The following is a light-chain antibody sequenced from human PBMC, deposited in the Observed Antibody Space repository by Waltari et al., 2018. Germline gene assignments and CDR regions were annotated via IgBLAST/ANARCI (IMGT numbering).Light chain of an antibody. Sequence: QSVLTQPPSMSGAPGQKVTIPCTGGSSNFGAGYDVHWYQQFPGTAPKLLIFGNTNRASGVPCRFSGSRSGTSASLAIAGLQSEDEAVYYCQSYDSSLSASVFGGGTKVTVL. V-gene: IGLV1-40*01. CDR1: SSNFGAGYD. J-gene: IGLJ3*02. CDR2: GNT. CDR3: QSYDSSLSASV.